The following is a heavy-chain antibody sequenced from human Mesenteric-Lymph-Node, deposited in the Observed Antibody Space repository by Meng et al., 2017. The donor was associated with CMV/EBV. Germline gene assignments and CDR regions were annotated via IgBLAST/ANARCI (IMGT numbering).Heavy chain of an antibody. CDR3: ARERSDFWSGYPDY. J-gene: IGHJ4*02. D-gene: IGHD3-3*01. Sequence: GGSLRLSCAASGFTFSSYGMHWVRQAPGKGLEWVTFIRSDGSHKFYADYVKGRFTVSRDNSKNTLYLQMNSLRAEDTAVYYCARERSDFWSGYPDYWGQGTLVTVSS. CDR2: IRSDGSHK. V-gene: IGHV3-30*02. CDR1: GFTFSSYG.